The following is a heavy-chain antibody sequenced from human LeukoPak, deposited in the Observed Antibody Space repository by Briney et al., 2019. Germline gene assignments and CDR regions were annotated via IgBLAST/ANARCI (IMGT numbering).Heavy chain of an antibody. CDR1: GYTFTSYG. V-gene: IGHV1-2*02. J-gene: IGHJ3*02. CDR3: SATVTTSGVDI. CDR2: INPNSGGT. D-gene: IGHD4-17*01. Sequence: ASVTVSCKASGYTFTSYGISWVRQAPGQGLEWMGWINPNSGGTNYAQKFQGRVTMTRDTSISTAYMELSRLRSDDTAVYYCSATVTTSGVDIWGQGTMVTVSS.